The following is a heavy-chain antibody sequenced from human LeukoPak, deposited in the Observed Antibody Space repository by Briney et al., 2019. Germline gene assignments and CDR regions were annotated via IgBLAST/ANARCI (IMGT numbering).Heavy chain of an antibody. CDR2: TNSDGSST. J-gene: IGHJ4*02. Sequence: GGSLRLSCAASGFTFRSYWMHWVRQAPGKGLVWVSRTNSDGSSTSYADSVKGRFTISRANSKNTLFLQVNSLRVEDTAVYYCARSSYFSMVRGGVLCGFDYWGQGPLVAVSS. CDR3: ARSSYFSMVRGGVLCGFDY. V-gene: IGHV3-74*01. CDR1: GFTFRSYW. D-gene: IGHD3-10*01.